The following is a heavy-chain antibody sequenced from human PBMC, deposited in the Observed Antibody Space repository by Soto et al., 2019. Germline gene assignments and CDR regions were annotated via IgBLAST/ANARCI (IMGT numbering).Heavy chain of an antibody. CDR1: GFILSDCA. D-gene: IGHD7-27*01. V-gene: IGHV3-48*01. CDR3: ARDLSWGSNWYDYMDV. J-gene: IGHJ6*03. Sequence: EVQLVESGGGLVQPGGSLRLSCATSGFILSDCAMNWVRQAPGKGLEWVSYISSSSSVIDYADSVKGRFTVSRDNARNSLYFQMNSLRAEDTAVYYCARDLSWGSNWYDYMDVWGKGTTVTVSS. CDR2: ISSSSSVI.